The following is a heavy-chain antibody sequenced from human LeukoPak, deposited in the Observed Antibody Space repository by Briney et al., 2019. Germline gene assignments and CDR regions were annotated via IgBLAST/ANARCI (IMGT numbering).Heavy chain of an antibody. J-gene: IGHJ6*03. V-gene: IGHV4-4*07. CDR2: IHTSGST. CDR3: ARDQELRFLEWSDYYYYMDV. D-gene: IGHD3-3*01. CDR1: GGSISSYY. Sequence: SETLSLTCTVSGGSISSYYWSWIRQPAGKGLEWIGRIHTSGSTNYNPSLKSRVTMSVDTSKNQFSLKLSSVTAADTAVYYCARDQELRFLEWSDYYYYMDVWGKGTTVTVSS.